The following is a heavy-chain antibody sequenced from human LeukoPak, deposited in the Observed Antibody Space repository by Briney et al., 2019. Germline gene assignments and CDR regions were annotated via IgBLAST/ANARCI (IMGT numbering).Heavy chain of an antibody. D-gene: IGHD2-15*01. Sequence: PSETLSLTCTVSGGSISSSSYYWGWIRQPPGKGLEWIGYIYYSGSTNYNPSLKSRVTISVDTSKNQFSLKLSSVTAADTAVYYCARGYCSGGSCYRTILYVNWFDPWGQGTLVTVSS. CDR2: IYYSGST. J-gene: IGHJ5*02. V-gene: IGHV4-61*05. CDR3: ARGYCSGGSCYRTILYVNWFDP. CDR1: GGSISSSSYY.